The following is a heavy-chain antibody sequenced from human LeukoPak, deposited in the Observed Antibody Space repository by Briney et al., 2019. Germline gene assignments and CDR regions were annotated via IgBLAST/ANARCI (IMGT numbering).Heavy chain of an antibody. Sequence: GGSLRLSCAASGFTFSSYSMNWVRQAPGKGLEWVSYISSSSSTIYYADSVKGRFTISRDNAKNSLYLQMNSLRAEDTAVYYCARRGDHFYYYGMDVWGQGTTVTVSS. J-gene: IGHJ6*02. V-gene: IGHV3-48*04. D-gene: IGHD3-16*01. CDR3: ARRGDHFYYYGMDV. CDR1: GFTFSSYS. CDR2: ISSSSSTI.